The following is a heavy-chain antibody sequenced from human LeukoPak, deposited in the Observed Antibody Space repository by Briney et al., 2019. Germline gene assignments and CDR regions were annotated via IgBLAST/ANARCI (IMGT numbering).Heavy chain of an antibody. CDR2: IGTAGDT. CDR3: AGRTSWYYGFDV. CDR1: GFSFSKSD. Sequence: GGSLRLSCAASGFSFSKSDMHWVRQRTGIGLEWVSGIGTAGDTNYPDSVKGRFTISRETAKNSLYLQMSSLRAEDTAVYYCAGRTSWYYGFDVWGQGTTVTVSS. J-gene: IGHJ6*02. V-gene: IGHV3-13*01. D-gene: IGHD1-1*01.